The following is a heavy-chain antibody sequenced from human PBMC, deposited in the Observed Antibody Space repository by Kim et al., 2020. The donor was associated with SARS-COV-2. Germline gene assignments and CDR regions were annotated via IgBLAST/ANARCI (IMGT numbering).Heavy chain of an antibody. V-gene: IGHV3-64*01. CDR3: ARDYDSSGYYGMDV. CDR2: ISSSGDST. Sequence: GGSLRLSCAASGLNFSSYGMHWVRQAPGKGLEYVSFISSSGDSTYYANSVRGRFTISRDTSKNTLYLQMGSLRAEDIAVYYCARDYDSSGYYGMDVWGQG. D-gene: IGHD3-22*01. CDR1: GLNFSSYG. J-gene: IGHJ6*02.